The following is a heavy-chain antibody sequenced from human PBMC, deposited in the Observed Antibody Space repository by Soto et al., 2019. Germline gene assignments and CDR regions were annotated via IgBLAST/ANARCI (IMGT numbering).Heavy chain of an antibody. CDR1: GFTLSSYS. J-gene: IGHJ2*01. V-gene: IGHV3-21*01. Sequence: EVHLVESGGGLVKPGGSLRLSCAVSGFTLSSYSMNWVRQAPGKGLEWVSSISSTSAYIYYAESVKGRFTISRDNAKNSLYLQMDSLRAEDTAVYYCVREKSGADAWYFDLWGRGTLVTVSS. D-gene: IGHD1-26*01. CDR3: VREKSGADAWYFDL. CDR2: ISSTSAYI.